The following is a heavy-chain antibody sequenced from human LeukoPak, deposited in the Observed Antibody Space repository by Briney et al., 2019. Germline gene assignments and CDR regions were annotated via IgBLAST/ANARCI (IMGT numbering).Heavy chain of an antibody. V-gene: IGHV3-66*01. J-gene: IGHJ4*02. D-gene: IGHD3-22*01. CDR2: IYSGGST. CDR1: GFTVSSNY. Sequence: GGSLRLSCAASGFTVSSNYMSWVRQAPGKGLEWVSAIYSGGSTYYADSVKGRFTISRDNSKNTLYLQMNSLRAEDTAVYYCARTTFYYDSGYYFDYWGQGTLVTVSS. CDR3: ARTTFYYDSGYYFDY.